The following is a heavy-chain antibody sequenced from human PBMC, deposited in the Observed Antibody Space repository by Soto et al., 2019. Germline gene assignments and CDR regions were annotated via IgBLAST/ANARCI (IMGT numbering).Heavy chain of an antibody. Sequence: EVQLVESGGGLVQPGGSLRLSCGASGFTFRTYWLSWVRQVPGKGLGWVANINQDGSEKNYVDSVKGRFTISRDNAKNSLHLQMSSLRAEDTALYYCARDGSTSWYSYDYHGMDVWGQGTTVTVSS. J-gene: IGHJ6*02. CDR3: ARDGSTSWYSYDYHGMDV. V-gene: IGHV3-7*05. CDR1: GFTFRTYW. CDR2: INQDGSEK. D-gene: IGHD5-18*01.